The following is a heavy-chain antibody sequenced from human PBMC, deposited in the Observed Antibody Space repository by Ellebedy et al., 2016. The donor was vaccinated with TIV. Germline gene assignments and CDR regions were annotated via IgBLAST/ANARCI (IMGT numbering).Heavy chain of an antibody. V-gene: IGHV1-3*01. J-gene: IGHJ6*02. D-gene: IGHD4/OR15-4a*01. CDR1: GYSFTSYA. CDR2: INAGNGNT. CDR3: ARATLSTAANFHYYGVDV. Sequence: AASVQVSCKASGYSFTSYALHSVRHAPGHRLEWMGWINAGNGNTKYSQKLQGSVTITRDTSASTVYMELSSLRPGDAAVYFCARATLSTAANFHYYGVDVWGQGTTVTVSS.